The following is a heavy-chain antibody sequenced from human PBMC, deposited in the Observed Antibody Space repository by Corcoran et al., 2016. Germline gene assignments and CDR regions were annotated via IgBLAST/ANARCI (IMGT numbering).Heavy chain of an antibody. Sequence: EVQLVESGGGLVQPGGSLRLSCAASGFTFSSYWMHWVRQAPGKGLVWVSRIHSDGSSTSYADSVKGRFPISRDNAKNTLYLHMNSLSAEDMAGYYCASAVPGDLRGFVYSGQVTLVTVSS. CDR1: GFTFSSYW. CDR2: IHSDGSST. J-gene: IGHJ4*02. D-gene: IGHD3-10*01. V-gene: IGHV3-74*01. CDR3: ASAVPGDLRGFVY.